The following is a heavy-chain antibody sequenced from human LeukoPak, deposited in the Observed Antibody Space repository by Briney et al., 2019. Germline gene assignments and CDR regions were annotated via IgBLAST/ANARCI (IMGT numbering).Heavy chain of an antibody. V-gene: IGHV6-1*01. Sequence: SQTLSLTCAISGDSVSSNSAAWNWIRQSPSRGLEWLGRTYYRSKWYNDYAVSVKSRITINPDTSKNQFSLQLNSVTPEDTAVYYCARDRTYYYDSSGYSYYYYYGMGVWGQGTTVTVSS. D-gene: IGHD3-22*01. CDR2: TYYRSKWYN. CDR1: GDSVSSNSAA. CDR3: ARDRTYYYDSSGYSYYYYYGMGV. J-gene: IGHJ6*02.